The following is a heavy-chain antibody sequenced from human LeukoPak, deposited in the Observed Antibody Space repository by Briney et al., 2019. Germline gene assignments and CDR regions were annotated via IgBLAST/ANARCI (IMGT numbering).Heavy chain of an antibody. CDR2: IKSKTDGGTT. CDR1: GFTFSNAW. D-gene: IGHD3-3*01. V-gene: IGHV3-15*01. J-gene: IGHJ6*03. CDR3: ARYNDFWSGYSDYYYMDV. Sequence: GGSLRLSCAASGFTFSNAWMSWVRQAPGKGLEWVGRIKSKTDGGTTDYAAPVKGRFTISRDNAKNSLYLQMNSLRAEDTAVYYCARYNDFWSGYSDYYYMDVWGKGTTVTVSS.